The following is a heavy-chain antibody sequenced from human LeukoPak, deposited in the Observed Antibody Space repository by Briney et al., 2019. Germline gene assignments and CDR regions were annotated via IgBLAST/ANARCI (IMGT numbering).Heavy chain of an antibody. CDR2: IHISGRS. D-gene: IGHD3-16*01. J-gene: IGHJ5*02. CDR3: ARDWGRVGLRGFDP. Sequence: SETLSLTCSVSGDSMGSHYLSWIRHPAGKGLEWIGRIHISGRSNINPSLKSRLTMSVDTSKNHFSLKLVSVTAADTAVYYCARDWGRVGLRGFDPWGQGTLVTVSS. CDR1: GDSMGSHY. V-gene: IGHV4-4*07.